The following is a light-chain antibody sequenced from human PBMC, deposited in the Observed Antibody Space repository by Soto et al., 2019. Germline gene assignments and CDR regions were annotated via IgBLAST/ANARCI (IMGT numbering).Light chain of an antibody. V-gene: IGLV1-44*01. J-gene: IGLJ3*02. CDR3: ATWDGGLNGWV. CDR2: STN. CDR1: NSNIGRDT. Sequence: QPVLTQPPSASGTPGQRVTISCSGSNSNIGRDTVNWYQQLPGTAPKLLMYSTNQRPSGVPYRFSGSKSGTSASLAISGVQSEDEADSYCATWDGGLNGWVFGGGTKLTVL.